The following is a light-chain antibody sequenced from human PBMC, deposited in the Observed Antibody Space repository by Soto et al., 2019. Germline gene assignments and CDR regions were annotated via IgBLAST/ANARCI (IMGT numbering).Light chain of an antibody. CDR3: SSYTTISPWV. V-gene: IGLV2-14*01. CDR2: EVS. Sequence: QSVLTQPASVSGSPGQSITISCTGTSSDVGTYNYVSWYQQHPGKAPKLIIYEVSNRPSGVSNRFSGSKSGNTASLTISGLLAEDEADYYCSSYTTISPWVFGGGTKLTVL. J-gene: IGLJ2*01. CDR1: SSDVGTYNY.